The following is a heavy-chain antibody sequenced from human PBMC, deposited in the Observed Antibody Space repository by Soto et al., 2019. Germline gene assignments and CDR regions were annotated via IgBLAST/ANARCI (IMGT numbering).Heavy chain of an antibody. J-gene: IGHJ4*02. D-gene: IGHD1-26*01. V-gene: IGHV3-53*01. CDR2: IYGGGST. CDR1: GFSVSNNY. Sequence: PGGSLRLSCAASGFSVSNNYMTWVRQAPGKGPEWVSVIYGGGSTFYADSVKGRFTISRDTSKNTLYLQMNSLRAEDTAVYYCVRQYSGSLDYWGQGTLVTVSS. CDR3: VRQYSGSLDY.